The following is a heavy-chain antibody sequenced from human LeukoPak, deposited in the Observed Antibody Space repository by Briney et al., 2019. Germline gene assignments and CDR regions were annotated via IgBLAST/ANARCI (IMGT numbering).Heavy chain of an antibody. V-gene: IGHV3-30*02. D-gene: IGHD3-3*01. CDR3: AREYYDFWSGPYMDV. CDR1: GFTFSSYG. CDR2: IRYDGSNK. Sequence: PGGSLRLSCAASGFTFSSYGMHWVRQAPGKGLEWVAFIRYDGSNKYYADSVKGRFTISRDNSKNTLYLQMNSLRAEDTAVYYCAREYYDFWSGPYMDVWGKGTTVTVSS. J-gene: IGHJ6*03.